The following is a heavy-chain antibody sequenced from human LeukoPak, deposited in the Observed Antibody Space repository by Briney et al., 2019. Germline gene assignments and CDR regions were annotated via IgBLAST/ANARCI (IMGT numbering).Heavy chain of an antibody. CDR3: ARDMGRLLWFGESATYGMDV. V-gene: IGHV3-33*08. D-gene: IGHD3-10*01. J-gene: IGHJ6*02. Sequence: GGSLRFSCAASGFTFSSYSMNWVRQAPGKGLEWVAVIWYDGSNKYYADSVKGRFTISRDNSKNTLYLQMNSLRAEDTAVYYCARDMGRLLWFGESATYGMDVWGQGTTVTVSS. CDR1: GFTFSSYS. CDR2: IWYDGSNK.